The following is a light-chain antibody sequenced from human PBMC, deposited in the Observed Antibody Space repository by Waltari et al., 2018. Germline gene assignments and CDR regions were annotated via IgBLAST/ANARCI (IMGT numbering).Light chain of an antibody. J-gene: IGKJ1*01. CDR1: QSVSRA. CDR3: QHYVRLPAT. CDR2: GGT. V-gene: IGKV3-20*01. Sequence: EIVLTQSPGTLSLSPGERATLSCWARQSVSRALAWYQQKPGQAPRLLRDGGTRATGIPDRFSGSGSGTDFSLTISRLEPEDFAVYYCQHYVRLPATFGQGTKVEIK.